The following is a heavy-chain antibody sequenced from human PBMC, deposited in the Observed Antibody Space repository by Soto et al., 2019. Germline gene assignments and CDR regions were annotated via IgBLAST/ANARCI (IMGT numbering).Heavy chain of an antibody. CDR1: GFTFSSYA. V-gene: IGHV3-30-3*01. D-gene: IGHD5-12*01. CDR3: ARDRGDGYNWGSWFDP. J-gene: IGHJ5*02. CDR2: ISYEGSNK. Sequence: QVQLVESGGGVVQPGRSLRLSCAASGFTFSSYAMHWVRQAPGKGLEWVAVISYEGSNKYYADSVKGRFTISRDNSKNTVYLQMNSLRAEDTAVYYCARDRGDGYNWGSWFDPWGQGTLVTVSS.